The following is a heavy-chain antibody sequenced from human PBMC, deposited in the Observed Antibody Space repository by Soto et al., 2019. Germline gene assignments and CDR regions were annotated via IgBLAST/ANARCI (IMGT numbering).Heavy chain of an antibody. J-gene: IGHJ6*02. CDR3: ASQRDSSSWYGGYYYYYGMEV. CDR2: INHSGST. Sequence: SETLSLTCAVYGGSFSGYYWSWIRQPPGKGLEWIGEINHSGSTNYNPSLKSRVTISVDTSKNQFSLKLSSVTAADTAVYYCASQRDSSSWYGGYYYYYGMEVWGQGTTVTVSS. CDR1: GGSFSGYY. V-gene: IGHV4-34*01. D-gene: IGHD6-13*01.